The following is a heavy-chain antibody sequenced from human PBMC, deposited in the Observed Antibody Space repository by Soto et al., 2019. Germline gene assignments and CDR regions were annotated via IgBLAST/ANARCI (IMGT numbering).Heavy chain of an antibody. V-gene: IGHV1-69*13. CDR1: GGTFSSYA. J-gene: IGHJ6*02. Sequence: SVKVSCKASGGTFSSYAISWGRQAPGQGLEWMGGIIPIFGTANYAQKFQGRVTITADESTSTAYMELSSLRSEDTAVYYCARSSGLVATIKYYYYGMDVWGQGTTVTVSS. CDR2: IIPIFGTA. CDR3: ARSSGLVATIKYYYYGMDV. D-gene: IGHD5-12*01.